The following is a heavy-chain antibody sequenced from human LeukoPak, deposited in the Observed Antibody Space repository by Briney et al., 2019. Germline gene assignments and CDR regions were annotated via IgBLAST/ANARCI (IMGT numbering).Heavy chain of an antibody. V-gene: IGHV5-51*01. CDR2: IYPDDSDT. J-gene: IGHJ4*02. CDR1: GYSFGTYW. CDR3: ARHSGLGELSLPDY. Sequence: GESLKISCKGSGYSFGTYWIAWVRQMPGKGLEWMGIIYPDDSDTRYSPSFQGQVTISADKSISIAYLQWGSLKASDTAMYCCARHSGLGELSLPDYWGQGTLVTVSS. D-gene: IGHD3-16*02.